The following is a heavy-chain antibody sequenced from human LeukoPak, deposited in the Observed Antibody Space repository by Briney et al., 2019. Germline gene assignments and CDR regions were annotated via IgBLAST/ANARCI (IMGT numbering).Heavy chain of an antibody. V-gene: IGHV3-74*01. D-gene: IGHD3-22*01. CDR3: AKSYYYDSSGYYDFDY. CDR2: INGDGSST. CDR1: GFTFSSYW. J-gene: IGHJ4*02. Sequence: PGGSLRLSCAASGFTFSSYWMHWVRQAPGKGLVWVSRINGDGSSTTYADSVKGRFTISRDNSKNTLYLQMNSLRAEDTAVYYCAKSYYYDSSGYYDFDYWGQGTLVTVSS.